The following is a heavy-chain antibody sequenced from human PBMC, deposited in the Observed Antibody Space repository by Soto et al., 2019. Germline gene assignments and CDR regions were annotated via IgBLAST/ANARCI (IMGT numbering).Heavy chain of an antibody. CDR1: GGSFSGYY. D-gene: IGHD3-10*01. CDR2: INHSGST. Sequence: SETLSLTCAVYGGSFSGYYWSWIRQPPGKGLEWIGEINHSGSTNYNPSLKSRVTISVDTSKNQFSLKLSSVTAADTAVYYCARGLWFGELSSGMDVWGQGTTVT. V-gene: IGHV4-34*01. CDR3: ARGLWFGELSSGMDV. J-gene: IGHJ6*02.